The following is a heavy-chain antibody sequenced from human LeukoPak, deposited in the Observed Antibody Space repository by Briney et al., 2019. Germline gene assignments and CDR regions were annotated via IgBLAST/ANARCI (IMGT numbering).Heavy chain of an antibody. V-gene: IGHV3-30*18. D-gene: IGHD5-18*01. CDR2: ISYDGSNK. J-gene: IGHJ4*02. Sequence: GGSLRLSCAASGFTFSSYGMHWVRQAPGKGLEWVAVISYDGSNKYYADSVKGRFTISRVNSKNTLYLQMNSLRAEDTAVYYCAKDQWIQLWSTLDYWGQGTLVTVSS. CDR1: GFTFSSYG. CDR3: AKDQWIQLWSTLDY.